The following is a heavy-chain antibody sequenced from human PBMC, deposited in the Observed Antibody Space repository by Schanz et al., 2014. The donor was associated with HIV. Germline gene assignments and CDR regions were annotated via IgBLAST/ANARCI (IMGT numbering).Heavy chain of an antibody. CDR1: GFTFSTYG. CDR2: ISYDGSNK. CDR3: VKDLPSPNLSY. Sequence: QVQLVESGGRVVQPGRSLRLSCAASGFTFSTYGMHWARQAPGKGLEWVAVISYDGSNKYYADSVKGRFTISRDNSKNTLYLQVSSLRAEDSAVYYCVKDLPSPNLSYWGQGTLVTVSS. D-gene: IGHD6-6*01. J-gene: IGHJ4*02. V-gene: IGHV3-33*05.